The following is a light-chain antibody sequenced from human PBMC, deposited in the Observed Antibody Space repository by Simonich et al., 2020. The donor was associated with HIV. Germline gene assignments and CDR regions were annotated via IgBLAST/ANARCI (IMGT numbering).Light chain of an antibody. V-gene: IGKV3-15*01. CDR3: QQYNNWPRT. Sequence: EIVMTQSPATLSVSPGDTATLSCRASQSVSSNLAWYQQKPGQAPRLLIYGASTRATDIPARFSGSGSGTEFTLTISSLQSEDFAVYYCQQYNNWPRTFGQGTQVEIK. J-gene: IGKJ1*01. CDR1: QSVSSN. CDR2: GAS.